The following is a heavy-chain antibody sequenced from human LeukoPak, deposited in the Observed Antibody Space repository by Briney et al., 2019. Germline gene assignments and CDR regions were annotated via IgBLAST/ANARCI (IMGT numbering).Heavy chain of an antibody. J-gene: IGHJ4*02. Sequence: GGSLRLSCAASGFTFSTYAMSWVSQAPGKGLDWVSTISDGGSDTHYADSVKGRFTISRDDSKITLYLQMNSLRAEDTAVYYCPKAFYGDYGRCDGGGQGTLVTDSS. D-gene: IGHD4-17*01. CDR2: ISDGGSDT. V-gene: IGHV3-23*01. CDR3: PKAFYGDYGRCDG. CDR1: GFTFSTYA.